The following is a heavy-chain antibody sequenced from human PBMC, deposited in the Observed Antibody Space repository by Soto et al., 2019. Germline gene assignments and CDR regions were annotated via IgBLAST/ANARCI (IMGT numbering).Heavy chain of an antibody. J-gene: IGHJ5*02. CDR1: GGTFSSYA. CDR2: IIPIFGTA. V-gene: IGHV1-69*13. D-gene: IGHD3-3*01. Sequence: GASVKVSCKASGGTFSSYAISWVRQAPGQGLEWMGGIIPIFGTANYAQKFQGRVTITADESTSTAYMELSSLRSEDTAVYYCAMGVRYDFWSGYSLFRGKSWFAPWGQGTLVTVSS. CDR3: AMGVRYDFWSGYSLFRGKSWFAP.